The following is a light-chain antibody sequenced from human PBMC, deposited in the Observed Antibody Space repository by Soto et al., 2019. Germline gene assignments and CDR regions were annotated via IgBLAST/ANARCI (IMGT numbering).Light chain of an antibody. CDR1: SSDVGNYNL. V-gene: IGLV2-23*02. Sequence: QSVLTQPASVSGSPGQSITISCTGTSSDVGNYNLVSWYQQHPGKAPKLMIYEVSKRPSGVSDRFSGSKSGNTASLTISVLQAEDEADYFCCSYAAITTPVIFGGGTKLTVL. J-gene: IGLJ2*01. CDR3: CSYAAITTPVI. CDR2: EVS.